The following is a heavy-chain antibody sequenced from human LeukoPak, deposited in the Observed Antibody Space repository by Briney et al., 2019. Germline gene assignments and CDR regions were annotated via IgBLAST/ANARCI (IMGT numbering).Heavy chain of an antibody. CDR3: ARGPSGYHNT. CDR2: ISYDGSNK. CDR1: GFSFSRYW. J-gene: IGHJ4*02. Sequence: PGGSLRLSCGASGFSFSRYWMSWVRQASGKGLEWVAVISYDGSNKYYADSVKGRFTISRDNSKNTLYLQMNSLRVEDTAVYYCARGPSGYHNTGGQGTLVTVSS. V-gene: IGHV3-30*03. D-gene: IGHD5-12*01.